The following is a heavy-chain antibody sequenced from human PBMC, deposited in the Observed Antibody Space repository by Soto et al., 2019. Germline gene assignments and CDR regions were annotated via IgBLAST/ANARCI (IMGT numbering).Heavy chain of an antibody. J-gene: IGHJ1*01. CDR2: IYYSGST. V-gene: IGHV4-61*01. CDR1: GGSVSSGSYY. D-gene: IGHD5-12*01. Sequence: QVQLQESGPGLVKPSETLSLTCTVSGGSVSSGSYYWSWIRQPPGKGLEWIGYIYYSGSTSYNPSLKSRVTISVDTSKNQFSLKLSSVTAADTAVYYCAGRDGYNFAEYFQHWGQGTLVTVSS. CDR3: AGRDGYNFAEYFQH.